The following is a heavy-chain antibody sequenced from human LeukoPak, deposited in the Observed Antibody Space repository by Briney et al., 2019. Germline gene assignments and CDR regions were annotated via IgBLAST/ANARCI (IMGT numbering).Heavy chain of an antibody. D-gene: IGHD3-3*01. CDR2: IYTSGST. J-gene: IGHJ2*01. CDR3: ARGPYDFCSGYFDY. V-gene: IGHV4-61*02. CDR1: GGSISSGSYY. Sequence: SETLSLTCTVSGGSISSGSYYWSWIRQPAGKGLEWIGRIYTSGSTNYNPSLKSRVTISVDTSKNQFSLRLSSVTATNTAVYYCARGPYDFCSGYFDYWGRGTLVTVSS.